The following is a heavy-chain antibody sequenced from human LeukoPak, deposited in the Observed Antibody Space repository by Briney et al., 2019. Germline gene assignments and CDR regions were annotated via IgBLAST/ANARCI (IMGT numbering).Heavy chain of an antibody. V-gene: IGHV3-30*02. Sequence: GGSLRLSCAASGFTFSSYGMHWVCQAPGKGLEWVAFIRYDGSNKYYADSVKGRFTISRDNSKNTLYLQMNSLRAEDTAVYYCAKDLSSSWYVRFDYWGQGTLVTVSS. D-gene: IGHD6-13*01. CDR1: GFTFSSYG. CDR3: AKDLSSSWYVRFDY. J-gene: IGHJ4*02. CDR2: IRYDGSNK.